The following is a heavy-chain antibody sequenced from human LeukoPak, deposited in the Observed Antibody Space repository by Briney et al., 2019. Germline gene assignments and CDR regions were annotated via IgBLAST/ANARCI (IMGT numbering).Heavy chain of an antibody. CDR1: GFTFNIYA. J-gene: IGHJ4*02. V-gene: IGHV3-23*01. CDR3: AKYSRQWLDDRIDY. D-gene: IGHD6-19*01. CDR2: ISGSGGST. Sequence: PGGSLRLSCAASGFTFNIYAMSWVRQAPGKGLEWVSAISGSGGSTYYADSVKGRFTISRDNSKNTLYLQMNSLRAEDTAVYYCAKYSRQWLDDRIDYWGQGTLVTVSS.